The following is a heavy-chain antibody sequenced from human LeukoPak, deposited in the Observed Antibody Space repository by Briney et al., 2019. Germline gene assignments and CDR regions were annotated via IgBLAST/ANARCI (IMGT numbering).Heavy chain of an antibody. CDR1: GFTFSSYE. V-gene: IGHV3-48*03. D-gene: IGHD3-16*01. CDR3: ARASMGGRAIDY. CDR2: ISSSGSTI. Sequence: GGSLRLSCAASGFTFSSYEMNWVRRAPGKGLEWVSYISSSGSTIYYADPVKGRFTISRDNAKNSLYLQMNSLRAEDMAVYYCARASMGGRAIDYWGQGTLVTVSS. J-gene: IGHJ4*02.